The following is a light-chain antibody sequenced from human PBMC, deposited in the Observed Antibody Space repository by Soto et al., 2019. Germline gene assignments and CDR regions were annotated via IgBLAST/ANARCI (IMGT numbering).Light chain of an antibody. CDR2: EVS. V-gene: IGLV2-8*01. J-gene: IGLJ2*01. Sequence: QSALTQPTSASGSPGQSVTISCTGTSSDVGGYNAVSWYQQHPGKAPKLMIYEVSKRPSGVPDRFSGSKSGNTASLTVSGLQAEDEADYYCSSHAGSINVVFGGGTKVTV. CDR1: SSDVGGYNA. CDR3: SSHAGSINVV.